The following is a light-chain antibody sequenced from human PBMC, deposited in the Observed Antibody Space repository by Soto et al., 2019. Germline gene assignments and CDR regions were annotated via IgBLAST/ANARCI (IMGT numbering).Light chain of an antibody. CDR1: TRDVGGYNH. CDR3: CSSAGTYTFV. J-gene: IGLJ1*01. Sequence: QSPLTQSPWVSGSPGQSVTISCAASTRDVGGYNHDSWYQHHPGKVLKLIIYDVTKRPSGCPDRHADSKPGNAASLTISGLQAEDEADYSCCSSAGTYTFVFGNGTKVTVL. CDR2: DVT. V-gene: IGLV2-11*01.